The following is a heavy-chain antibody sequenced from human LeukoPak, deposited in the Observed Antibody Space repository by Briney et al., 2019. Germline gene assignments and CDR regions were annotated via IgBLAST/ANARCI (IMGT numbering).Heavy chain of an antibody. CDR3: TRRDMTTVTTGVKFFDY. CDR2: IRSKANSYAT. J-gene: IGHJ4*02. D-gene: IGHD4-17*01. CDR1: GFTFSGSA. V-gene: IGHV3-73*01. Sequence: GGSLRLSCAASGFTFSGSAMHWVRQASGKGLEWVGRIRSKANSYATAYAASVKGRFTISRDDSKNTAYLQMNSLKTEDTAVYYCTRRDMTTVTTGVKFFDYWGQGTLVTVSS.